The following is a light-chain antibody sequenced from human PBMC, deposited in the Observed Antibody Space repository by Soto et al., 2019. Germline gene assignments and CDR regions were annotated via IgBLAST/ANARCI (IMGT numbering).Light chain of an antibody. CDR3: MQGISFT. V-gene: IGKV2-30*01. CDR2: KVS. Sequence: PLSLSVTLGQPASISCRSSQSLVYSDGNTYLNWFHQRPGQSPRRLIHKVSNRDSGVPDRFSGSGSDTDFTLSISRVEADDVGVFYCMQGISFTFGQGTKVDIK. CDR1: QSLVYSDGNTY. J-gene: IGKJ1*01.